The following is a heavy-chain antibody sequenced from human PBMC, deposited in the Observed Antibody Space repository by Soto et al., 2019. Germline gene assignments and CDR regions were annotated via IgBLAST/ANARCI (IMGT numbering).Heavy chain of an antibody. CDR3: ARRTTVTTWNYYYHYGMDV. D-gene: IGHD4-17*01. CDR2: IYPGDSDT. V-gene: IGHV5-51*01. CDR1: GYSFTSYW. Sequence: PGESLKISCKGSGYSFTSYWIGWVRQMPGKGLEWMGIIYPGDSDTRYSPSFQGQVTISADKSISTAYLQWSSLKASDTAMYYCARRTTVTTWNYYYHYGMDVWGQGTTVTVSS. J-gene: IGHJ6*02.